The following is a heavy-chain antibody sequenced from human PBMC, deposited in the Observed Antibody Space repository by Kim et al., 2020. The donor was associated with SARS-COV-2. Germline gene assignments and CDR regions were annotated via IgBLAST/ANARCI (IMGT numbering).Heavy chain of an antibody. CDR3: ARAPLGVLLWKLGGIDP. CDR1: GGSFSGYY. J-gene: IGHJ5*02. D-gene: IGHD3-10*01. CDR2: INHSGST. V-gene: IGHV4-34*01. Sequence: SETLSLTCAVYGGSFSGYYWSWIRQPPGKGLEWIGEINHSGSTNYNPSLKSRVTISVDTSKNQFSLKLSSVTAADTAVYYCARAPLGVLLWKLGGIDPWG.